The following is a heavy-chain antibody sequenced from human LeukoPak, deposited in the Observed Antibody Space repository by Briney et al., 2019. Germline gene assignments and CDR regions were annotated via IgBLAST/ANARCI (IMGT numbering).Heavy chain of an antibody. Sequence: GGSLRLSCAASGFTISSNYMSWVRQAPGKGLEWVSVIYSGGSTYYADSVKGRFTISRDNSKNTLYLQLNTLSAEDTAVYYCARDRCSGGSCYYYYGMDVWGQGTTVTVSS. V-gene: IGHV3-66*01. CDR1: GFTISSNY. D-gene: IGHD2-15*01. J-gene: IGHJ6*02. CDR3: ARDRCSGGSCYYYYGMDV. CDR2: IYSGGST.